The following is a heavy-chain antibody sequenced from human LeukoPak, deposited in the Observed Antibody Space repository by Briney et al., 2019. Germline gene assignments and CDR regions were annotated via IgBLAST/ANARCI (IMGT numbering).Heavy chain of an antibody. V-gene: IGHV1-2*02. CDR3: ARDDIVVVPAAADLNYYYYYMDV. CDR1: GYTFTGYY. Sequence: GASVKVSCKASGYTFTGYYMRWVRQAPGQGLEWMGWINPNSGGTNYAQKFQGRVTMTRDTSISTAYMELSRLRSDDTAVYYCARDDIVVVPAAADLNYYYYYMDVWGKGTTVTVSS. J-gene: IGHJ6*03. D-gene: IGHD2-2*01. CDR2: INPNSGGT.